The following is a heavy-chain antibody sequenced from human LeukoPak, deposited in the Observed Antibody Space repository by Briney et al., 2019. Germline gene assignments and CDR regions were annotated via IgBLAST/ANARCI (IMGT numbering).Heavy chain of an antibody. Sequence: QPGGSLRLSCAASGFTFSDHYMDWVRQAPGKGLEWVGRVRKKSNSYTTEYAASVKGRFTISRDDSKYSLYLQMNSLQTEDTAVYFCVRVGPRFYFDDWGQGSLVTVSS. CDR2: VRKKSNSYTT. D-gene: IGHD3-3*01. CDR3: VRVGPRFYFDD. J-gene: IGHJ4*02. CDR1: GFTFSDHY. V-gene: IGHV3-72*01.